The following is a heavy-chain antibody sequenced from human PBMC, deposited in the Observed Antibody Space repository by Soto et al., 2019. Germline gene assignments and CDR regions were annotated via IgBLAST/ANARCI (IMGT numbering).Heavy chain of an antibody. V-gene: IGHV3-11*01. D-gene: IGHD1-26*01. CDR2: ISSSGSTI. J-gene: IGHJ3*02. CDR1: GFTFSDYY. CDR3: AKSGSYDTDAFDI. Sequence: VGSLRLSCAASGFTFSDYYMSWIRQAPVNGLEWVSYISSSGSTIYYADSVKGRFTISRDNAKNSLYLQMNSLRAEDTAVYYCAKSGSYDTDAFDIWGQGTMVTVSS.